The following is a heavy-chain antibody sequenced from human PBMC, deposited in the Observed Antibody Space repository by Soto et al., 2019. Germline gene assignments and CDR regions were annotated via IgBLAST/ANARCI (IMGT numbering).Heavy chain of an antibody. D-gene: IGHD4-4*01. Sequence: GGSLRLSCAASGFTFSSYAMSWVRQAPGKGLEWVSAISGSGGSTYYADSVKGRFTISRDNSKNTLYLQMNSLRAEDTAVYYCAKDSHSNPRDYYYYMDVWGKGTTVTVSS. J-gene: IGHJ6*03. CDR2: ISGSGGST. CDR1: GFTFSSYA. V-gene: IGHV3-23*01. CDR3: AKDSHSNPRDYYYYMDV.